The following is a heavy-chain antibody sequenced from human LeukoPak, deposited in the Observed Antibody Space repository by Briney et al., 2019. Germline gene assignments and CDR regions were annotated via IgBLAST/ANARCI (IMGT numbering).Heavy chain of an antibody. V-gene: IGHV1-18*01. D-gene: IGHD2-15*01. CDR2: ISAYNGNT. Sequence: ASVKVSCKASGCTFTSYGISWVRQAPGQGLEWMGWISAYNGNTNYAQKLQGRVTMTTDTSTSTAYMELRSLRSDDTAVYYCARDRYCSGGSCYVRSYYYYMDVWGKGTTVTVSS. CDR3: ARDRYCSGGSCYVRSYYYYMDV. J-gene: IGHJ6*03. CDR1: GCTFTSYG.